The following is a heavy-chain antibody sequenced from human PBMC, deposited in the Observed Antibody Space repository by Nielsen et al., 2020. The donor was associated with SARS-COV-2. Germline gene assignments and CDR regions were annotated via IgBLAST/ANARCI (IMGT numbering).Heavy chain of an antibody. V-gene: IGHV1-2*02. D-gene: IGHD3-22*01. J-gene: IGHJ4*02. Sequence: ASVQVSCKASGYTFTGYYMHWVRQAPGQGLEWMGWINPNSGGTNYAQKFQGRVTMTRDTSISTAYMELSRLRSDDTAVYYCARAGFCYYDSSGCFDYWGQGTLVTVSS. CDR2: INPNSGGT. CDR3: ARAGFCYYDSSGCFDY. CDR1: GYTFTGYY.